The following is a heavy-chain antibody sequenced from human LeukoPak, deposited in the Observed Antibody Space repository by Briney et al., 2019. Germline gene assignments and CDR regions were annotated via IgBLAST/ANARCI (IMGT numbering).Heavy chain of an antibody. Sequence: GESLRLSCAASGFTFSSYSMNWVRQAPGKGLEWVSSISSSSTYIFYAESLKGRFTISRDNAKNSLYLQMNSLRAEDTAVYYCARGEYYYGSGSYNQDFDYWGQGTLVTVSS. D-gene: IGHD3-10*01. V-gene: IGHV3-21*01. CDR2: ISSSSTYI. CDR1: GFTFSSYS. J-gene: IGHJ4*02. CDR3: ARGEYYYGSGSYNQDFDY.